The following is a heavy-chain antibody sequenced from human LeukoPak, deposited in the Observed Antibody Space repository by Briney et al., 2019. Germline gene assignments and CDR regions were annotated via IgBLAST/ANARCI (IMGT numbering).Heavy chain of an antibody. CDR1: GFTFSSYA. CDR3: ARDRLRFVDWSLC. CDR2: ISDSGGNT. D-gene: IGHD3/OR15-3a*01. J-gene: IGHJ4*02. V-gene: IGHV3-23*01. Sequence: GGSLRLSCAASGFTFSSYAMSWVRQAPGKGLEWVSAISDSGGNTYYADSVKGRFTISRDNSKNTLYLQMNSLRAEDTAVYYCARDRLRFVDWSLCWGQGTLVTVSS.